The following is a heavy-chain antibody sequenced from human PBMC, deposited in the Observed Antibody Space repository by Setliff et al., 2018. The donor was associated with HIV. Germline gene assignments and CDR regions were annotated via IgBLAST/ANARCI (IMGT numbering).Heavy chain of an antibody. CDR2: IYYSGST. CDR3: ARARGLLPYYYLDV. Sequence: PSETLSLTCTVSGGSISSGGYYWSWIHQHPGKGLEWIGYIYYSGSTYYNPSLKSRVTMSVDTFKNQFSLKLSSMTAADTAVYYCARARGLLPYYYLDVWGKGTTVTISS. CDR1: GGSISSGGYY. V-gene: IGHV4-31*02. D-gene: IGHD3-10*01. J-gene: IGHJ6*03.